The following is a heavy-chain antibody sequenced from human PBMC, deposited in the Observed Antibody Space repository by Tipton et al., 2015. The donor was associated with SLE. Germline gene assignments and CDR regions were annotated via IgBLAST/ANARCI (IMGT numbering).Heavy chain of an antibody. J-gene: IGHJ4*02. CDR2: IYSLGGT. CDR1: GGFISSHY. V-gene: IGHV4-59*11. CDR3: ARNKATPDY. Sequence: TLSLTCSVSGGFISSHYWTWVRQPPGRGLEWVGYIYSLGGTNYNPSLKSRVTISVDTSKKQVSVKVTSVTAADTAVYYCARNKATPDYWGQGTLVTVSS. D-gene: IGHD4-23*01.